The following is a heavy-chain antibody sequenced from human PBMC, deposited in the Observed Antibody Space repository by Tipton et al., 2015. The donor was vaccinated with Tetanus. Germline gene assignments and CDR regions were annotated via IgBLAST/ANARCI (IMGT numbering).Heavy chain of an antibody. D-gene: IGHD2-8*01. CDR3: ARDHRLSASYAGWFDP. CDR1: GGSVIGEF. Sequence: GLVKPSETLSLTCSVSGGSVIGEFWSWIRQPPGMGLEWVGNIYSSGSTYYNPSLKSRATISVDTSRNQFSLRLKSVTPADTAMYYCARDHRLSASYAGWFDPWGQGTLVTVSS. J-gene: IGHJ5*02. V-gene: IGHV4-59*02. CDR2: IYSSGST.